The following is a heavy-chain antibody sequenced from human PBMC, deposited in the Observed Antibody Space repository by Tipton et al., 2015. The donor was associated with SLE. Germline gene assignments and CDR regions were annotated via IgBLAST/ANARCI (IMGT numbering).Heavy chain of an antibody. V-gene: IGHV4-39*07. D-gene: IGHD6-13*01. Sequence: TLSLTCTVSGGSISSGGYYWGWIRQPPGKGLEWIGSIYYSGSAYYNPSLKSRVTISVDTSKNQFSLKVSSMTAADTAVYYCARDISSWFDAFDIWGQGTMVTVS. J-gene: IGHJ3*02. CDR2: IYYSGSA. CDR1: GGSISSGGYY. CDR3: ARDISSWFDAFDI.